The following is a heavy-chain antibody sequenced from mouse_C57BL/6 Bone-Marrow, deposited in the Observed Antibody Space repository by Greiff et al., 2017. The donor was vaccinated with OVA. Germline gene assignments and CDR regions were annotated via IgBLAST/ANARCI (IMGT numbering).Heavy chain of an antibody. D-gene: IGHD1-1*01. Sequence: VQLQQSVAELVRPGASVKLSCTASGFNIKNTYMHWVKQRPEQGLEWIGRIDPANGNTKYAPKFQGKATITTYTSSSTAYLHLGSLTSEDTTIYDCARANGSGLGYAYWGQGTLVTVSA. CDR3: ARANGSGLGYAY. V-gene: IGHV14-3*01. CDR1: GFNIKNTY. J-gene: IGHJ3*01. CDR2: IDPANGNT.